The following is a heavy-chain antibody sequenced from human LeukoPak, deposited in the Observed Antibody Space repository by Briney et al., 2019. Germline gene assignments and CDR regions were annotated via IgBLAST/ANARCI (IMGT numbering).Heavy chain of an antibody. CDR2: ISAYNGNT. CDR3: ARATRSGLRSLEWSSTHLNWFDP. Sequence: GASVKVSCKASGYTFTSYGISWVRQAPGQGLEWMGWISAYNGNTNYAQKLQGRVTMTTDTSTSTAYMELRSLRSDDTAVYYCARATRSGLRSLEWSSTHLNWFDPWGQGTLVTVSS. CDR1: GYTFTSYG. J-gene: IGHJ5*02. V-gene: IGHV1-18*01. D-gene: IGHD3-3*01.